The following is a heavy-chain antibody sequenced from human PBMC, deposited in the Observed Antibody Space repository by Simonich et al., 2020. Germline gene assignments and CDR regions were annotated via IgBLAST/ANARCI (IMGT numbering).Heavy chain of an antibody. V-gene: IGHV1-2*02. CDR3: ARSHIAAAGTGYFQH. J-gene: IGHJ1*01. Sequence: QVQLVQSGAEVKKPGASVKVSCKASGYTFTGYYMHWVRQAPGQGIELVGWINPNSGGTKYAQKFQGRVTMTRETSISTAYMELSRLRSDDTAVYYCARSHIAAAGTGYFQHWGQGTLVTVSS. D-gene: IGHD6-13*01. CDR2: INPNSGGT. CDR1: GYTFTGYY.